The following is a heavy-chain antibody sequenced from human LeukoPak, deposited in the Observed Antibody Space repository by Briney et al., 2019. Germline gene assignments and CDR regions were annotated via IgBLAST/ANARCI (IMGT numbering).Heavy chain of an antibody. CDR2: INHSGST. CDR1: GGSFSGNY. D-gene: IGHD3-22*01. CDR3: ARDRNYYASDRFDY. J-gene: IGHJ4*02. Sequence: SETLSLTCAVYGGSFSGNYWNWIRQSPGKGLKGIGEINHSGSTNYHPYLERRVTISVDTSKNQFSLKLTSVTAADTAVYYCARDRNYYASDRFDYWGQGTLVTVSS. V-gene: IGHV4-34*01.